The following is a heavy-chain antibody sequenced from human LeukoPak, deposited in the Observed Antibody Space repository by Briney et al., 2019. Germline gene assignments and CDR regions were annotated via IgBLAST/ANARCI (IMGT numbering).Heavy chain of an antibody. Sequence: PSETLSLTCTVSGDSISSYYWSWIRQPPGKGLEWIGYIYYSGSTNYNPSLKSRVTISVDTSKNQFSLNLSSVTAADTAVYYCAREISSGSYFGYWGQGTLVTVSS. CDR2: IYYSGST. J-gene: IGHJ4*02. D-gene: IGHD1-26*01. CDR3: AREISSGSYFGY. V-gene: IGHV4-59*01. CDR1: GDSISSYY.